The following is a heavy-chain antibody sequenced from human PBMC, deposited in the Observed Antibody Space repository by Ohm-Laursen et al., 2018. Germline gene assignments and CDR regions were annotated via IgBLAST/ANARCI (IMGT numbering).Heavy chain of an antibody. CDR2: TYYRSRWYN. J-gene: IGHJ3*02. CDR3: ARGGGAIDI. Sequence: SDTLSLTCAISGDSVSSNSVGWSWIRQSPSRGLEWLGRTYYRSRWYNDYAVSVKSRITISPDTSKNQFSLQLNSVSPEDTAVYYCARGGGAIDIWGQGTMVTVSS. CDR1: GDSVSSNSVG. V-gene: IGHV6-1*01.